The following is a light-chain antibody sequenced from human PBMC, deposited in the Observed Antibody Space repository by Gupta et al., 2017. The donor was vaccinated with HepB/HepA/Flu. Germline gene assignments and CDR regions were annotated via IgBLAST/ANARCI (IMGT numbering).Light chain of an antibody. Sequence: SSELTQDPAVSVAWGQTVRITCKGDSLRSYYASWYQPKPAQAPALVIYGKNNRPSGIPGRFSGSRSANTASITITGAEEEDEADYYCNARDSSDNHVFGTGTKLTVL. CDR3: NARDSSDNHV. CDR2: GKN. J-gene: IGLJ1*01. V-gene: IGLV3-19*01. CDR1: SLRSYY.